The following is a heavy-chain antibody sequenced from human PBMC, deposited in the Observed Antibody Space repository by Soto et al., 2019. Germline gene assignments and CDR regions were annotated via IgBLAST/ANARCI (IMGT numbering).Heavy chain of an antibody. Sequence: SETLSLTCTVSGGSISSSSYYWGWIRQPPGEGLEWIGSIDHSGSTYYNASLKSRVTISVDASKNEFSLKLSSVTAADTAVYYCARPIATLRHDAFDIWGQGTMVTVSS. J-gene: IGHJ3*02. CDR1: GGSISSSSYY. CDR2: IDHSGST. D-gene: IGHD4-17*01. V-gene: IGHV4-39*01. CDR3: ARPIATLRHDAFDI.